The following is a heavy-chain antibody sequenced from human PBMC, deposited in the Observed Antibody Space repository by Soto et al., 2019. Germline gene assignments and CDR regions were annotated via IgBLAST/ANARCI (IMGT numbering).Heavy chain of an antibody. CDR2: INHSGST. J-gene: IGHJ1*01. D-gene: IGHD3-10*01. CDR1: GGSFSGYC. Sequence: SETLSLTCAVYGGSFSGYCWSWIRQPPGKGLEWIGEINHSGSTNYNPSLKSRVTISVDTSKNQFSLKLSSVTAADTAVYYCARGPYYGSGSYYRQYFQHWGQGTLVTVSS. V-gene: IGHV4-34*01. CDR3: ARGPYYGSGSYYRQYFQH.